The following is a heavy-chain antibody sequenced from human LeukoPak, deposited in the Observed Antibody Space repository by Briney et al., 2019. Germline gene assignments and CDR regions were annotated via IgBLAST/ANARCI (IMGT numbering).Heavy chain of an antibody. V-gene: IGHV1-46*01. D-gene: IGHD3-10*01. CDR2: INPSGGST. Sequence: ASVTVSCKASGYTFTSYYMHWVRQAPGQGLEWMGIINPSGGSTSYAQKFQGRVTMTRDTSTSTVYMELSSLRSEDTAVYYCARDPPRLHYGSGSYYNYYYYGMDVWGQGTTVTVSS. J-gene: IGHJ6*02. CDR3: ARDPPRLHYGSGSYYNYYYYGMDV. CDR1: GYTFTSYY.